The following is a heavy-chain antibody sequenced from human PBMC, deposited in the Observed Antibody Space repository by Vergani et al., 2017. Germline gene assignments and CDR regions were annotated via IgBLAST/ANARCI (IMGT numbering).Heavy chain of an antibody. CDR3: ASLYYDFWSGYYTHFQH. D-gene: IGHD3-3*01. CDR2: IYYSGST. J-gene: IGHJ1*01. Sequence: QLQLQESGPGLVKPSETLSLTCTVSGGSISSSSYYWGWIRQPPGKGLEWIGSIYYSGSTYYNPSLKSRVTISVDTSKNQFSLKLSSVTAADTAVYYYASLYYDFWSGYYTHFQHWGQGTLVTVSS. CDR1: GGSISSSSYY. V-gene: IGHV4-39*01.